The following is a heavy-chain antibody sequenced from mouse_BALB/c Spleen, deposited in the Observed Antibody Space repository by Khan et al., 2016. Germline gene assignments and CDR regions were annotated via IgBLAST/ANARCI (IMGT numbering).Heavy chain of an antibody. J-gene: IGHJ4*01. Sequence: QIQLVQSGPELKKPGETVKISCKASGYTFTNYGMNWVKQTPETGLKWMGWTNPYTGEPTYADDFKGRFAFSLETSATTAYLQLNNLKNEDTATYFCARSSYYGYYYAMDYWGQGTSVTVSS. CDR3: ARSSYYGYYYAMDY. CDR1: GYTFTNYG. V-gene: IGHV9-3-1*01. CDR2: TNPYTGEP. D-gene: IGHD1-2*01.